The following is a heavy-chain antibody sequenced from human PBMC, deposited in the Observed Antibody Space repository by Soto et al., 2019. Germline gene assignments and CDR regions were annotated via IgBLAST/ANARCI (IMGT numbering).Heavy chain of an antibody. CDR1: GGCISSSNW. CDR3: ATTPKNMVVVPAAIGYAFDI. V-gene: IGHV4-4*02. CDR2: IYHSGST. Sequence: EALSVTAADAGGCISSSNWGIWVRQPPGMGLWWIGEIYHSGSTNYNPSLKSRVTISVDKSKNQFSLKLSSVTAAETAVYYCATTPKNMVVVPAAIGYAFDIWGQGTMVTVSS. J-gene: IGHJ3*02. D-gene: IGHD2-2*01.